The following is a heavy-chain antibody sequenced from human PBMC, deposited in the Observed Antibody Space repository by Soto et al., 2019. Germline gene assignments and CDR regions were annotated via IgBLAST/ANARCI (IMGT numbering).Heavy chain of an antibody. V-gene: IGHV1-69*13. J-gene: IGHJ5*02. Sequence: VASVKVSCKASGGTFSSYAISWVRQAPGQGLEWMGGIIPIFGTANYAQKFQGRVTITADESTSTAYMELSSLRSEDTAVYYCARGRDGYNQYNWFDPWGQGTLVTVSS. CDR1: GGTFSSYA. CDR2: IIPIFGTA. CDR3: ARGRDGYNQYNWFDP. D-gene: IGHD5-12*01.